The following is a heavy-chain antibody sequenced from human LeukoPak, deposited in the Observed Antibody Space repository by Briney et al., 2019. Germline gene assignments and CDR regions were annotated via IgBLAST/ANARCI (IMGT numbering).Heavy chain of an antibody. J-gene: IGHJ4*02. CDR2: VFYTGNT. V-gene: IGHV4-39*01. D-gene: IGHD6-13*01. Sequence: SETLSLTCTVSGVSIISSNYYWGWFRQPPGKSLEWIASVFYTGNTRHNTSLKSRVTISVDTSKNEFSLNLSSVTAEDTAVYYCARRLGSSADGILKYYFDYWGQGTLVTVSS. CDR3: ARRLGSSADGILKYYFDY. CDR1: GVSIISSNYY.